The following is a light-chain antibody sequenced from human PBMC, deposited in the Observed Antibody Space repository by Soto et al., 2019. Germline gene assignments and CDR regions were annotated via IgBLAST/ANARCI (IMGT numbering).Light chain of an antibody. J-gene: IGKJ2*01. V-gene: IGKV3-20*01. CDR3: QQYGSSPHT. CDR2: GAS. Sequence: EIVLTQSPGTLSLSPGERATLSCRASQSVSSSYLAWYQHKPGQAPRLLIYGASSRATGIPDRFSGSGSGKDFTLTIIRLEPEDFAVYYCQQYGSSPHTFGQGTKLEIK. CDR1: QSVSSSY.